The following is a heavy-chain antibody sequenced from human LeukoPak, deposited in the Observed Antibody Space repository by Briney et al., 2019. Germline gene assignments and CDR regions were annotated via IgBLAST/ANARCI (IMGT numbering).Heavy chain of an antibody. D-gene: IGHD3-9*01. CDR1: GFTFSSYA. Sequence: GGSLRLSWAASGFTFSSYAMSWVRQAPGKGLEWVSAISGSGGSTYYADSVNGRFTISRDNSKNTLYLQMNSLRAEDTAVYYCAKDQGILTGYYFYYYGMDVWGQGTTVTVSS. J-gene: IGHJ6*02. CDR3: AKDQGILTGYYFYYYGMDV. V-gene: IGHV3-23*01. CDR2: ISGSGGST.